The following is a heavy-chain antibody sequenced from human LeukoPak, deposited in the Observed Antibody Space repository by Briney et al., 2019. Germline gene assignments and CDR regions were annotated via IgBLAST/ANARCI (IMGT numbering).Heavy chain of an antibody. CDR2: IYHSGST. J-gene: IGHJ4*02. CDR1: GGSISSSNW. V-gene: IGHV4-4*02. D-gene: IGHD3-22*01. Sequence: SETLSLTCAVSGGSISSSNWWSWVRQPPGKGLEWIGEIYHSGSTNYNPSLKSRVTIPVDKSKNQFSLKLSSVTAADTAVYYCARVGDSSGYCDYWGQGTLVTVSS. CDR3: ARVGDSSGYCDY.